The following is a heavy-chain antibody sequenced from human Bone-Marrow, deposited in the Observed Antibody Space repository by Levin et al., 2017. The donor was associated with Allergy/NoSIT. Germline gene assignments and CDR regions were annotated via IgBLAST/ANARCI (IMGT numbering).Heavy chain of an antibody. CDR3: ANLDCTNGACPSQYYYYGRDV. CDR2: ISGNGGST. CDR1: GFTFRSYA. Sequence: GESLKISCVVSGFTFRSYAMSWVRQAPGKGLEWVSVISGNGGSTYYADSAKGRFTVSRDNSKNTLYLQMNSLRAEDTAVYYCANLDCTNGACPSQYYYYGRDVWGQGTTVTVSS. J-gene: IGHJ6*02. V-gene: IGHV3-23*01. D-gene: IGHD2-8*01.